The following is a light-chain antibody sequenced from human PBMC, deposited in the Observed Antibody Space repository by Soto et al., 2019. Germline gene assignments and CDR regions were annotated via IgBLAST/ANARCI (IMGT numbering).Light chain of an antibody. CDR2: KDS. CDR3: MQCAYWPIT. CDR1: QSLLYRDGNTY. J-gene: IGKJ5*01. Sequence: VGRLLYNLSLPVTLGQPASISCRSSQSLLYRDGNTYLNWCQQRPGHTPRRLIYKDSTRDSGVPDRFSGSGSGTDFTLKISCFEAENIRGYCCMQCAYWPITSGQG. V-gene: IGKV2-30*01.